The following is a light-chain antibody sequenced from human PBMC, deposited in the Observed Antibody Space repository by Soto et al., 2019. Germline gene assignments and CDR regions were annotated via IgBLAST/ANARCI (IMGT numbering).Light chain of an antibody. CDR1: QSVSSSY. V-gene: IGKV3-20*01. Sequence: EIVLTQSPGTLSLSPGERATLSCRASQSVSSSYLAWYQQKPGQAPRLLIYLASSRATGVPDRFSGSGSGTDFTLTISRLEVEDFAVYYCQQYGTSPFTFGQGTMLEIK. CDR2: LAS. J-gene: IGKJ2*01. CDR3: QQYGTSPFT.